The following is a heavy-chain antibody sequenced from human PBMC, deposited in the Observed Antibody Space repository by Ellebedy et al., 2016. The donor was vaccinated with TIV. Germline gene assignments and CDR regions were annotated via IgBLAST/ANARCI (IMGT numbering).Heavy chain of an antibody. Sequence: GESLKISCAASGFTFSNYAMSWVRQAPGKGLKWVSAVSRIGGSTYYADSVKGRFTISRDNSKNTLYLQMNSLRADDTAVYYCANLHHPRGDWGQGTLVTVSS. V-gene: IGHV3-23*01. CDR1: GFTFSNYA. CDR3: ANLHHPRGD. CDR2: VSRIGGST. J-gene: IGHJ4*02. D-gene: IGHD1-14*01.